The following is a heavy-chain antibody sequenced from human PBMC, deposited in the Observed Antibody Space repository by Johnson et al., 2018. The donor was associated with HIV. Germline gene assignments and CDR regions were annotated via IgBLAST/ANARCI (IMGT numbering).Heavy chain of an antibody. CDR3: AGAYYYDSSGYYDAFDI. V-gene: IGHV3-30*03. Sequence: QVQLVESGGGLVKPGGSLRLSCAASGFTFSSYGMHWVRQAPGKGLEWVAVISYDGSNKYYADSVKGRFTISRDNSKNTLYLQMNSLRAEDTAVYYCAGAYYYDSSGYYDAFDIWGQGTMVTVSS. D-gene: IGHD3-22*01. CDR2: ISYDGSNK. J-gene: IGHJ3*02. CDR1: GFTFSSYG.